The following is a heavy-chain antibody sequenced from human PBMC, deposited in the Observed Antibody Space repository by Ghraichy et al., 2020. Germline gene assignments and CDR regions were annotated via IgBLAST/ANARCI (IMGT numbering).Heavy chain of an antibody. J-gene: IGHJ6*03. CDR2: IYYSGST. CDR1: GGSISSGGYY. CDR3: ARVFSSGWSVYYYYYMDV. Sequence: SETLSLTCTVSGGSISSGGYYWSWIRQHPGKGLEWLGSIYYSGSTYYNPSLKSRVTISVDTSKNQFSLKLSSVTAADTAVYYCARVFSSGWSVYYYYYMDVWGKGTTVTVSS. D-gene: IGHD6-19*01. V-gene: IGHV4-31*03.